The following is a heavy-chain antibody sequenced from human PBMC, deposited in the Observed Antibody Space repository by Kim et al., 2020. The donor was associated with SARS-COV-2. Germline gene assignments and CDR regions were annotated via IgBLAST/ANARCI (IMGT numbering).Heavy chain of an antibody. V-gene: IGHV7-4-1*02. CDR3: AREIYSNYGDKWFDP. D-gene: IGHD4-4*01. J-gene: IGHJ5*02. Sequence: AQGFTGRFVFSLDTSVSTAYLQISSLKAEDTAVYYCAREIYSNYGDKWFDPWGQGTLVTVSS.